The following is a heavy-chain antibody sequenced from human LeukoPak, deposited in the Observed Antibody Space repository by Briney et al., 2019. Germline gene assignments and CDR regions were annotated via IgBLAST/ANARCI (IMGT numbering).Heavy chain of an antibody. CDR1: GGSFSDYY. Sequence: SETLSLTCAVYGGSFSDYYWIWIRQPAGKGLEWIGRIYSSGSTNYNPSLKSRVTMSVDTSKNQFSLKLSSVTAADTAVYYCARLPHSSSPFDSWGQGTLVTVSS. D-gene: IGHD6-6*01. CDR3: ARLPHSSSPFDS. V-gene: IGHV4-59*10. J-gene: IGHJ4*02. CDR2: IYSSGST.